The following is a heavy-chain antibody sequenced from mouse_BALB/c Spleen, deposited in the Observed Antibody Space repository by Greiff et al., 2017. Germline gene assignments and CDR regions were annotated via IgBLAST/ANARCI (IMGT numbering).Heavy chain of an antibody. Sequence: EVKVVESGGGLVQPGGSLKLSCAASGFTFSSYGMSWVRQTPDKRLELVATINSNGGSTYYPDSVKGRFTISRDNAKNTLYLQMSSLKSEDTAMYYCARVAGAMDYWGQGTSVTVSS. J-gene: IGHJ4*01. CDR2: INSNGGST. CDR1: GFTFSSYG. V-gene: IGHV5-6-3*01. CDR3: ARVAGAMDY.